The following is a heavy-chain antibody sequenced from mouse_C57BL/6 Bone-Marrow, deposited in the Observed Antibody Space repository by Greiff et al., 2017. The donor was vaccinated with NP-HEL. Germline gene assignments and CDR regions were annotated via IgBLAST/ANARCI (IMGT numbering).Heavy chain of an antibody. Sequence: VQLQQSGPELVKPGASVKISCKASGYAFSSSWMNWVKQRPGKGLEGIGRIYPGDGDTNYNGKFKGKATLTADKSSSTAYMQLSSLTSEDSAVYFCAYERFAYWGQGTLVTVSA. CDR1: GYAFSSSW. CDR3: AYERFAY. CDR2: IYPGDGDT. D-gene: IGHD2-3*01. J-gene: IGHJ3*01. V-gene: IGHV1-82*01.